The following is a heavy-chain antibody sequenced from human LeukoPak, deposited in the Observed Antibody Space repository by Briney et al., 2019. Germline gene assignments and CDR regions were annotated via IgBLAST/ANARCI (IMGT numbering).Heavy chain of an antibody. D-gene: IGHD4-11*01. J-gene: IGHJ4*02. CDR2: IIPILGIA. Sequence: SVKVSCKASGYTFTGYYMHWVRQAPGQGLEWMGRIIPILGIANYAQKFQGRVTITADKSTSTAYMELSSLRSEDTAVYYCAGPTVCHYWGQGTLVTVSS. CDR3: AGPTVCHY. V-gene: IGHV1-69*02. CDR1: GYTFTGYY.